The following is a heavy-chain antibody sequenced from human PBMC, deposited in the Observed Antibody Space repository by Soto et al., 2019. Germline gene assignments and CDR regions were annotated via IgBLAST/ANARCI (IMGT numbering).Heavy chain of an antibody. CDR1: VYTFTSYG. Sequence: ASVKVSCKASVYTFTSYGISWVRQAPGQGLEWMGWISAYNGNTNYAQKLQGRVTMTTDTSTSTAYMELRSLRSDDTAVYYCARDISLYSSSSRANNHWGQGTLVTVSS. CDR3: ARDISLYSSSSRANNH. D-gene: IGHD6-6*01. CDR2: ISAYNGNT. V-gene: IGHV1-18*01. J-gene: IGHJ5*02.